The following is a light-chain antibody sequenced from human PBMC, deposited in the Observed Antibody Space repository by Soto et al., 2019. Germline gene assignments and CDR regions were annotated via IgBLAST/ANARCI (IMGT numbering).Light chain of an antibody. J-gene: IGLJ1*01. V-gene: IGLV1-40*01. CDR2: DVT. CDR1: SSNIGAGYD. Sequence: QSVLTQPPSVSGAPGQRVTISCTGSSSNIGAGYDVHWYQQLPGTAPKLLIYDVTIRTSGVSARFSGSKSGNTASLTISGLQAEDDADYFCCSYEGTYTSFVFGTGTKVTVL. CDR3: CSYEGTYTSFV.